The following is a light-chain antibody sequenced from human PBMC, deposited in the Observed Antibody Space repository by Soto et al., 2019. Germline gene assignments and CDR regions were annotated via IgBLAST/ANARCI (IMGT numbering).Light chain of an antibody. Sequence: QSVLTQPPSAYGTPGQRVTISCSGSTSNIGGNTVNWYQQLPGPAPKLLIYSNKQRPSGVPDLVSGSKSATSASLAISRLQSEDVAAYYGAAWDDSLNAVTFGGGTKLTVL. CDR2: SNK. J-gene: IGLJ2*01. CDR1: TSNIGGNT. V-gene: IGLV1-44*01. CDR3: AAWDDSLNAVT.